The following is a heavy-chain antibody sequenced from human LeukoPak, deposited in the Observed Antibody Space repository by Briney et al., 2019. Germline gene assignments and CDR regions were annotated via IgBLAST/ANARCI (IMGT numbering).Heavy chain of an antibody. CDR3: AKVVLYYYGSGSYFDY. J-gene: IGHJ4*02. CDR2: ISSNGGST. V-gene: IGHV3-64*01. CDR1: GFTFSSYA. D-gene: IGHD3-10*01. Sequence: QTGGSLRLSCAASGFTFSSYAMHWVRQAPGKGLEYVSAISSNGGSTYYANSVKGRFTISRDNSKNTLYLQMNSLRAEDTAVYYCAKVVLYYYGSGSYFDYWGQGTLVTVSS.